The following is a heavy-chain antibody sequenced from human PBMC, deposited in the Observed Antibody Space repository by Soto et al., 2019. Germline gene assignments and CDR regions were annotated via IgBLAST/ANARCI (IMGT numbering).Heavy chain of an antibody. CDR3: ARPAGSHYYYYGMDV. Sequence: RVESLKISCKGSGYIFSTYWISCFLQMPVKVLEWMGIIYPGDSDTRYSPSFQGQVTISADKSISSAYLQWSSLKASDTAIYYCARPAGSHYYYYGMDVWGQGTTVTVSS. CDR2: IYPGDSDT. D-gene: IGHD2-15*01. CDR1: GYIFSTYW. J-gene: IGHJ6*02. V-gene: IGHV5-51*01.